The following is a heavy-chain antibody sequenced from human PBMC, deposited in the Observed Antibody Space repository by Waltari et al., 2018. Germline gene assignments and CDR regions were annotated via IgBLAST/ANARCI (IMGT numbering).Heavy chain of an antibody. CDR3: VRDPVTPRGLFDH. V-gene: IGHV4-38-2*02. CDR1: GSSITSDYC. J-gene: IGHJ4*02. D-gene: IGHD4-17*01. Sequence: QVQLQESGAGLVKSSETLSLTCTVSGSSITSDYCWGWIRQPPGKGLEWIGSMFYSGSNYNNPYLSSRVTRSLDTSKKQFSLKLTSVTAADTAVDYCVRDPVTPRGLFDHWGQGTLVTVSS. CDR2: MFYSGSN.